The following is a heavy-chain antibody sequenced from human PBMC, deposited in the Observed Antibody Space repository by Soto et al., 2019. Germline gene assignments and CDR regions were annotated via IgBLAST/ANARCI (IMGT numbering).Heavy chain of an antibody. Sequence: QVQLMQSGAEVKKPGASVKVSCKASGDTFTDYYIHWVRPAPGQGLEWMGTVNHSGGHTTYAQHFLGRVTMTRDTSPSTLYMELTSLTSDDTAVYYCARGGHVVVVTAALDYWGQGTLVTVSS. V-gene: IGHV1-46*01. CDR3: ARGGHVVVVTAALDY. J-gene: IGHJ4*02. CDR2: VNHSGGHT. D-gene: IGHD2-21*02. CDR1: GDTFTDYY.